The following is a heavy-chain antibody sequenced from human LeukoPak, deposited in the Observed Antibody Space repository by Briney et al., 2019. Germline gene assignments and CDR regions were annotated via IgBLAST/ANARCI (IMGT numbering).Heavy chain of an antibody. CDR3: ARDMMVRGVTPDAFDI. D-gene: IGHD3-10*01. V-gene: IGHV4-39*07. J-gene: IGHJ3*02. Sequence: PSETLSLTCTVSGGSISSSSYYWGWIRQPPGKGLEWIGSIYYSGSTYYNPSLKSRVTISVDTSKNQFSLKLSSVTAADTAVYYCARDMMVRGVTPDAFDIWGQGTMVTVSS. CDR2: IYYSGST. CDR1: GGSISSSSYY.